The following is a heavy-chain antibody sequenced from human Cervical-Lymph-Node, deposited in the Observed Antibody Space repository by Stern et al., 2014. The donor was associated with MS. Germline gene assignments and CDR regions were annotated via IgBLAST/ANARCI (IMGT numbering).Heavy chain of an antibody. J-gene: IGHJ4*02. CDR1: GYTFTSYG. CDR2: ISAYNGNT. Sequence: VQLVESGAEVKKPGASVKVSCKASGYTFTSYGISWVRQAPGQGLEGMGWISAYNGNTNYAQKLQGRVTMTTDTSTSTAYMELRSLRSDDTAVYYCARGLLITMVRGVIIAAFDYWGQGTLVTVSS. D-gene: IGHD3-10*01. V-gene: IGHV1-18*04. CDR3: ARGLLITMVRGVIIAAFDY.